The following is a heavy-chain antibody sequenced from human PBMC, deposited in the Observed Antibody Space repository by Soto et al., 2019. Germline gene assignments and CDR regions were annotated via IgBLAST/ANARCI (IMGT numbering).Heavy chain of an antibody. CDR1: GGTFSSYA. D-gene: IGHD3-10*01. V-gene: IGHV1-69*01. Sequence: QVQVVQSGTEVKKPGSSVKVSCKASGGTFSSYAISWVRQAPGQGLEWLGGIIPIFGTTNYAQRFQGRGSITADESTSTTYMELSSLRSEDTAVYYCAGSYKYGSGTFDAFDIWGQGTLVTVSS. J-gene: IGHJ3*02. CDR2: IIPIFGTT. CDR3: AGSYKYGSGTFDAFDI.